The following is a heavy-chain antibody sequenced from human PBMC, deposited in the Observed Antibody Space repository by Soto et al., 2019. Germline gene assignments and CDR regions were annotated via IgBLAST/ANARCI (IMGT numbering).Heavy chain of an antibody. J-gene: IGHJ6*02. CDR3: AKAVGYCSSTSCRDYYYYYGMDV. D-gene: IGHD2-2*01. CDR2: ISYDGSNK. CDR1: GFTFSNYG. Sequence: GGSLRLSCAASGFTFSNYGMHWVRQAPGKGLEWVAVISYDGSNKYYSDSVKGRFTISRDNSKNTLYLQMNSLRGEDKAVYNCAKAVGYCSSTSCRDYYYYYGMDVWGQGATVTVSS. V-gene: IGHV3-30*18.